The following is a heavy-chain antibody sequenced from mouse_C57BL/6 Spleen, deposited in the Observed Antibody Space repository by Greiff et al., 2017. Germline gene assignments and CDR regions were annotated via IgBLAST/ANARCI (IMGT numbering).Heavy chain of an antibody. Sequence: QVQLQQPGAELVRPGSSVKLSCKASGYTFTSYWMDWVKQRPGQGLEWIGNIYPSDSETHYNQKFKDKATLTVDKSSSTAYMQLSSLTSEDSAVYYCARTATVGGYFDVWGTGTTVTVSS. CDR2: IYPSDSET. CDR1: GYTFTSYW. J-gene: IGHJ1*03. V-gene: IGHV1-61*01. D-gene: IGHD1-1*01. CDR3: ARTATVGGYFDV.